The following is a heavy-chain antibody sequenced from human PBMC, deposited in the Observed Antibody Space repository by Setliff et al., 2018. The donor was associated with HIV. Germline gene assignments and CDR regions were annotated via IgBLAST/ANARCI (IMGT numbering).Heavy chain of an antibody. Sequence: ASVKVSCKASGYTFRNQGLSWVRQAPGQGPEWMGWISVYSGDSYSGQRFQDRVTMTADTSTNTAYMELRSLRSDDSAIYYCARVLIAERDIVVGAHDYWGQGTLVTVSS. J-gene: IGHJ4*02. CDR3: ARVLIAERDIVVGAHDY. V-gene: IGHV1-18*01. CDR1: GYTFRNQG. CDR2: ISVYSGDS. D-gene: IGHD2-15*01.